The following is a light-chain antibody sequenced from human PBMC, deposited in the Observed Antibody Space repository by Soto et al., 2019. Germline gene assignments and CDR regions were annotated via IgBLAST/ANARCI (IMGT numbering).Light chain of an antibody. CDR3: QQYGSSPRRT. Sequence: IVLTKSPGTLSLSPGERAALSCRASQSVSSSYLAWDQQKPGQAPRLLIYGASSRATGIPDRFSGTVSGTDFTLTISRLEAEDFAVYYCQQYGSSPRRTFGQGTKVDIK. J-gene: IGKJ1*01. CDR1: QSVSSSY. CDR2: GAS. V-gene: IGKV3-20*01.